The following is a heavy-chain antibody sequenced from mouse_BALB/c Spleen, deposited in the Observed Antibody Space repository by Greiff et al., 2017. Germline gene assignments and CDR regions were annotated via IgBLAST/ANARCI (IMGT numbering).Heavy chain of an antibody. D-gene: IGHD2-10*01. J-gene: IGHJ3*01. CDR1: GFTFSSYA. Sequence: EVHLVESGGGLVKPGGSLKLSCAASGFTFSSYAMSWVRQSPEKRLEWVAEISSGGSYTYYPDTVTGRFTISRDNAKNTLYLEMSSLRSEDTAMYYCAREGTYYPFAYWGQGTLVTVSA. V-gene: IGHV5-9-4*01. CDR2: ISSGGSYT. CDR3: AREGTYYPFAY.